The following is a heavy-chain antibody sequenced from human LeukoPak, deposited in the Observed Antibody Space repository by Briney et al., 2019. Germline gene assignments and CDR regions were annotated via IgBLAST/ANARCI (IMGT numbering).Heavy chain of an antibody. CDR3: VGATSSSCIFDY. V-gene: IGHV3-23*01. CDR2: ISGSGGST. D-gene: IGHD6-13*01. CDR1: GFTFSSYA. J-gene: IGHJ4*02. Sequence: PGGSLRLSCAASGFTFSSYAMSWVRQAPGKGLEWVSVISGSGGSTYYADSVKGRFTISRDNSKNTLYLQMNSLRAEDTAIYYCVGATSSSCIFDYWGQGTLVTVSS.